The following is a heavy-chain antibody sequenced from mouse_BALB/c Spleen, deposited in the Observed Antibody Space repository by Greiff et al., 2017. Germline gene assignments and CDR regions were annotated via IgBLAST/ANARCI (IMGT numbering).Heavy chain of an antibody. D-gene: IGHD3-3*01. CDR2: IWAGGST. Sequence: VKLMESGPGLVAPSQSLSITCTVSGFSLTSYGVHWVRQPPGKGLEWLGVIWAGGSTNYNSALMSRLSISKDNSKSQVFLKMNSLQTDDTAMYYCARGAGGWFAYWGQGTLVTVSA. CDR1: GFSLTSYG. V-gene: IGHV2-9*02. CDR3: ARGAGGWFAY. J-gene: IGHJ3*01.